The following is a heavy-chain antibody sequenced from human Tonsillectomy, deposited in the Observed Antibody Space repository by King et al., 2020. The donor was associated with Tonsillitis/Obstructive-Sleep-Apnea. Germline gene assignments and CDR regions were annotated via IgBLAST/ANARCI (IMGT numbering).Heavy chain of an antibody. CDR1: GGSISSGGYS. V-gene: IGHV4-30-2*01. CDR3: ARRRGHCFDP. D-gene: IGHD3-10*01. CDR2: IYHSGST. J-gene: IGHJ5*02. Sequence: LQLQESGSGLVKPSQTLSLTCAVSGGSISSGGYSWSWIRQPPGKGLEWIGYIYHSGSTYYNPSLKSRVTISVDRSKNQFSLKLSSVTATDTAVYYCARRRGHCFDPWGQGTLVTVSS.